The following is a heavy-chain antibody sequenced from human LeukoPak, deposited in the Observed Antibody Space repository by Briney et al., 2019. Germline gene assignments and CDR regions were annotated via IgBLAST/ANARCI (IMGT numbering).Heavy chain of an antibody. D-gene: IGHD3-22*01. V-gene: IGHV5-51*01. J-gene: IGHJ3*02. Sequence: GESLKISCQGSGYSFTNYWIGWVRQMPGKGLEWMGIIYPGDSDTRYSPSFQGQVTISADKSISTAYLQWSSLKASDTAMFYCARRGMDSSGHGAFDIWGQGTMVTVSS. CDR1: GYSFTNYW. CDR2: IYPGDSDT. CDR3: ARRGMDSSGHGAFDI.